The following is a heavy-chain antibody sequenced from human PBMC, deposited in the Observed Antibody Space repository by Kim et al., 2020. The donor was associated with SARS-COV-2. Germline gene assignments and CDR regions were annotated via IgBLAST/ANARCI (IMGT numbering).Heavy chain of an antibody. Sequence: SETLSLTCTVSGGSISSSSYYWGWIRQPPGKGLEWIGSIYYSGSTYYNPSLKSRVTISVDTSKNQFSLKLSSVTAADTAVYYCARVSPITMIVVVQYYFDYWGQGTLVTVSS. D-gene: IGHD3-22*01. CDR2: IYYSGST. CDR1: GGSISSSSYY. CDR3: ARVSPITMIVVVQYYFDY. V-gene: IGHV4-39*07. J-gene: IGHJ4*02.